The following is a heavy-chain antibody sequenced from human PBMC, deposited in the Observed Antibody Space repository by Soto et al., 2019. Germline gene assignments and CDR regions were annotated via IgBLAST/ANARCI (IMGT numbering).Heavy chain of an antibody. V-gene: IGHV1-18*04. CDR3: ARGLGTNGLDV. CDR1: GYKFITYG. Sequence: ASVKVSCKASGYKFITYGITWVRQAPGQGLEWMGGISTYSGNTDYAQSLQDRVTMTTDTSTSTVYMELGSLRSDDTAVYYCARGLGTNGLDVWGQGTAVTVSS. CDR2: ISTYSGNT. J-gene: IGHJ6*02. D-gene: IGHD3-16*01.